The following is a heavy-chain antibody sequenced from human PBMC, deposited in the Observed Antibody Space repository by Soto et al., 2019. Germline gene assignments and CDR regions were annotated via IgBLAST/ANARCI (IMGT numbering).Heavy chain of an antibody. V-gene: IGHV3-21*01. CDR2: ISSSSSYI. Sequence: EVQLVESGGGLVKPGGSLRLSCAASGFTFSSYSMNWVRQAPGKGLEWVSSISSSSSYIYYADSVKGRFTISRDNAKNSLYLQMNSLRAEDTAVYYCARDLTGVLWFGELDDNDAFDIWGQGTMVTVSS. CDR3: ARDLTGVLWFGELDDNDAFDI. CDR1: GFTFSSYS. D-gene: IGHD3-10*01. J-gene: IGHJ3*02.